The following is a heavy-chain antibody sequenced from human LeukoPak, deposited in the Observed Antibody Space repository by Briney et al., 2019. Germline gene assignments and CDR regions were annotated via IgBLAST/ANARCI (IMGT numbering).Heavy chain of an antibody. CDR2: IRYDGSNK. CDR1: GFTFSSYG. CDR3: ARDFISSGYYSHFDN. J-gene: IGHJ4*02. D-gene: IGHD3-22*01. V-gene: IGHV3-30*02. Sequence: GGSLRLSCAASGFTFSSYGMHWVRQAPGKGLEWVAFIRYDGSNKYYADSVKGRFTISRDNSKNTLYLQMNSLRAEDTAVYYCARDFISSGYYSHFDNWGQGTLVTVSS.